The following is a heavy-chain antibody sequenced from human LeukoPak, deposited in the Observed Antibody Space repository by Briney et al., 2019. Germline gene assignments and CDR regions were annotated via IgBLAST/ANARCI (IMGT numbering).Heavy chain of an antibody. V-gene: IGHV4-34*01. CDR1: GRSFRGYY. J-gene: IGHJ4*02. Sequence: SETLSLTCAVYGRSFRGYYWSWIRQPPGKGLEWIGEINHGGTTNYNPSLKSRASISVDTSKNQISLKLRSVTAADTAVYYCARNAGNSDVDYWGQGTLVTVSS. CDR2: INHGGTT. D-gene: IGHD4-23*01. CDR3: ARNAGNSDVDY.